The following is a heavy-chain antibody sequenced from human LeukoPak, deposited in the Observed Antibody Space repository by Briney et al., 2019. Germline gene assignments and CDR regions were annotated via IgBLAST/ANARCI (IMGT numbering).Heavy chain of an antibody. Sequence: GGSLRLSCAASGFTFIDYSMNWVRQAPGKGLEWIPYVGISSGNTKYADSVKGRFTISGDSAKNSVFLQMNSLRVEDTAVYYCARDHRYAFDNWGQGTLVTVSS. CDR2: VGISSGNT. V-gene: IGHV3-48*04. D-gene: IGHD5-12*01. CDR1: GFTFIDYS. CDR3: ARDHRYAFDN. J-gene: IGHJ4*02.